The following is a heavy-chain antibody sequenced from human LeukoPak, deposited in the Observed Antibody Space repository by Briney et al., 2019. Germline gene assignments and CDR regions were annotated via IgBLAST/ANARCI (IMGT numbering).Heavy chain of an antibody. CDR1: KFTFSSYA. J-gene: IGHJ3*02. D-gene: IGHD3-9*01. CDR3: ATRGDVLRYFDWLLLGNAFDI. CDR2: ISYDGRNK. V-gene: IGHV3-30*04. Sequence: GGSLRLSCAASKFTFSSYAMHWVRQAPGKGLEWVAVISYDGRNKYYADGRFTISRDNSKNTLYLQMNSLRAEDTAVYYCATRGDVLRYFDWLLLGNAFDIWGQGTMVTVSS.